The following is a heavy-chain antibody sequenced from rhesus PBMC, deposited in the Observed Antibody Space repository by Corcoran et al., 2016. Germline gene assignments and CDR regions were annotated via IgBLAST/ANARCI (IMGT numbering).Heavy chain of an antibody. CDR3: ARPSPGGGGRTVRFDV. J-gene: IGHJ5-1*01. CDR1: GDSISGDKW. CDR2: ISGYSDTT. D-gene: IGHD1-14*01. Sequence: QVQLQESGPGLVKPSETLSLTCAVSGDSISGDKWWSWIRQPPGKWLEWIGYISGYSDTTSHHPSLKIRFTLSTDTSKNQFSLHLSSLTAADTAVYYCARPSPGGGGRTVRFDVWGPGVLVTVSS. V-gene: IGHV4-65*01.